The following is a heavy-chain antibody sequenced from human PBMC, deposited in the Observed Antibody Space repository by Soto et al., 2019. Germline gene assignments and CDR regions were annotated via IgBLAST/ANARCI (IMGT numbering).Heavy chain of an antibody. CDR1: GGSISSGGYS. CDR2: IYHSGST. CDR3: ARDGSGSYSNWFDP. J-gene: IGHJ5*02. V-gene: IGHV4-30-2*01. Sequence: SETLSLTCAVSGGSISSGGYSWSWIRQPPGKGLEWIGYIYHSGSTYYNPSLKSRVTISVDRSKNQFSLKLSSVTAADTAVYYRARDGSGSYSNWFDPWGQGTLVTVSS. D-gene: IGHD3-10*01.